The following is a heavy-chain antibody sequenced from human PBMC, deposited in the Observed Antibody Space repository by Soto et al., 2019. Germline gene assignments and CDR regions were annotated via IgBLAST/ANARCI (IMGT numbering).Heavy chain of an antibody. CDR3: ARTDRDFYGLDV. V-gene: IGHV3-13*05. J-gene: IGHJ6*02. Sequence: EVQLVESGGGLVQPGGSLRLSCEASGFTFRNYDMHWVRQGTGKGLEWVSGISAAGDPDYADSVEGRFTISRENAQISSFLQMHSLRVGDTAVYYCARTDRDFYGLDVWGQGITVIVSS. CDR2: ISAAGDP. CDR1: GFTFRNYD.